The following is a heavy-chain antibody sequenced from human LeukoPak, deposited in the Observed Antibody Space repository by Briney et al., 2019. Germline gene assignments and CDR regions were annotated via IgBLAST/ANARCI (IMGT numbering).Heavy chain of an antibody. CDR2: IYTSGST. CDR3: ARDDYSNYLDY. CDR1: GGSISSYY. Sequence: PSETLSLTCTVSGGSISSYYWSWIRQPAGKGLEWIGRIYTSGSTNYNASLKSRVIMSVDKSKNQFSLKLSSVTAVDTAVYYWARDDYSNYLDYGRQGTLVTVSS. V-gene: IGHV4-4*07. D-gene: IGHD4-11*01. J-gene: IGHJ4*02.